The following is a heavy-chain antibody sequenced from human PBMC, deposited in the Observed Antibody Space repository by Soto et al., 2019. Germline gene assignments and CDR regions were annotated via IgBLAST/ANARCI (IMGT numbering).Heavy chain of an antibody. Sequence: GTRRLSCATAGFSLSTYGMPRVRQAPGKGLEWVAVISYDGSDKYSADSVKGRFTISRDSSKNMLYLQMNSLRAEDTAIYYCAKESYYDSSDYNAFDIWGQGTMVTVSS. D-gene: IGHD3-22*01. CDR2: ISYDGSDK. CDR3: AKESYYDSSDYNAFDI. J-gene: IGHJ3*02. V-gene: IGHV3-30*18. CDR1: GFSLSTYG.